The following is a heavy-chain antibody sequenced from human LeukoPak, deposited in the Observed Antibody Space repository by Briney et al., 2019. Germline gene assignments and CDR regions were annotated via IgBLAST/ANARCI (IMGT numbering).Heavy chain of an antibody. Sequence: SETLSLTCTVSGGSISTYYWSWIRQPPGKGLEWIGNIYYTGSTIYNPSLESRVTISVDTSKNQFSLKLSSVTAADTAVYYCARGGWLQSPNWFDPWGQGALVTVSS. CDR1: GGSISTYY. D-gene: IGHD5-24*01. J-gene: IGHJ5*02. CDR2: IYYTGST. V-gene: IGHV4-59*01. CDR3: ARGGWLQSPNWFDP.